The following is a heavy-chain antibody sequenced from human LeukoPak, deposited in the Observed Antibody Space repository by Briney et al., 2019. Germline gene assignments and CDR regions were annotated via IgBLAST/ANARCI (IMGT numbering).Heavy chain of an antibody. CDR3: ARHLGGYYDSSGYLDY. J-gene: IGHJ4*02. V-gene: IGHV5-51*01. CDR1: GYSFTSYW. Sequence: GESLKISCKGSGYSFTSYWIGWVRQMPGKGLEWMGIIYPGDSDTRYSPSFQGRVTISADKSVSTAYLQWSSLKASDTAMYYCARHLGGYYDSSGYLDYWGQGTLVTVSS. D-gene: IGHD3-22*01. CDR2: IYPGDSDT.